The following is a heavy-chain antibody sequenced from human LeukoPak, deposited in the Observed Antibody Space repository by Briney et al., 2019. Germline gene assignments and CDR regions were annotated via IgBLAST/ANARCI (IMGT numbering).Heavy chain of an antibody. CDR1: GGSFSGYY. CDR2: INHSGST. J-gene: IGHJ3*02. D-gene: IGHD3-10*01. V-gene: IGHV4-34*01. Sequence: KPSETLSLTCAVYGGSFSGYYWSWIRQPPGKGLEWIGEINHSGSTNYNPSLKSRVTISVDTSKNQFSLKLSSVTAADTAVYYCARSLYYYGSDSFDIWGQGTMVIVSS. CDR3: ARSLYYYGSDSFDI.